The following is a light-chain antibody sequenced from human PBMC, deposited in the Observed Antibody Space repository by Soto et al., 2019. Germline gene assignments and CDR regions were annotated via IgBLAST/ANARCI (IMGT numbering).Light chain of an antibody. CDR3: QQYNNWPLT. V-gene: IGKV3-15*01. CDR2: GAS. Sequence: EIVMTQSPATLSVSPGERATLSCRGSQSVSSNLAWYQQKPGQAPRLLIYGASTRATGIPARFSGSGSGTEFTLTISSLQSEDFAVYYCQQYNNWPLTFGVGTKVEIK. J-gene: IGKJ4*01. CDR1: QSVSSN.